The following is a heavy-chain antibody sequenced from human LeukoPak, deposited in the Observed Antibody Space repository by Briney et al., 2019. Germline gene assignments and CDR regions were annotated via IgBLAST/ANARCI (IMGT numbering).Heavy chain of an antibody. D-gene: IGHD3-22*01. CDR2: IKQDGSKK. J-gene: IGHJ4*02. Sequence: EGSLRLSCAASGFTFSRYWMTWVRQAPGKGLEWVANIKQDGSKKNYVDSVKGRFTISRDNAKNSLYLQMNSLRAEDTAVYYCATPLDYYDSSGYHQGGDWGQGTLVTVSS. V-gene: IGHV3-7*03. CDR1: GFTFSRYW. CDR3: ATPLDYYDSSGYHQGGD.